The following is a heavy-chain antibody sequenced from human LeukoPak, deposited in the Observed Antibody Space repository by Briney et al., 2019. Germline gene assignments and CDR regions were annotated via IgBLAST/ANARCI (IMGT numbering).Heavy chain of an antibody. CDR1: GGSFSGYY. V-gene: IGHV3-23*01. CDR3: AKHPVVGSSRFSFDY. J-gene: IGHJ4*02. CDR2: ITDSGGNT. Sequence: ETLSLTCAVYGGSFSGYYWSWIRQPPGKGLEWVSSITDSGGNTYYADSMRGRFTISRDDSKNTLYLQMNSLRAEDTAVYYCAKHPVVGSSRFSFDYWGQGTLVTVSS. D-gene: IGHD6-19*01.